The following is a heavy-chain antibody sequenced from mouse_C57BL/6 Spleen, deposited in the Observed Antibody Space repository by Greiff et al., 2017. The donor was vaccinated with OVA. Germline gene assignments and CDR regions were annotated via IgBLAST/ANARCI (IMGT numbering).Heavy chain of an antibody. V-gene: IGHV1-4*01. CDR3: ADYYGSSLDY. Sequence: VQLQQSGAELARPGASVKMSCKASGYTFTSYTMHWVKQRPGQGLEWIGYINPSSGYTKYNQKFKDKATLTADKSSSTAYMQLSSLTSEDAAVYYCADYYGSSLDYWGQGTTLTVAS. CDR2: INPSSGYT. J-gene: IGHJ2*01. CDR1: GYTFTSYT. D-gene: IGHD1-1*01.